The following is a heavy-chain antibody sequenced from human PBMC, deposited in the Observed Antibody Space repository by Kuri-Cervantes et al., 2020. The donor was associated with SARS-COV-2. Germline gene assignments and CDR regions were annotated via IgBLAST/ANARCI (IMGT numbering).Heavy chain of an antibody. CDR1: GGSFSGYY. J-gene: IGHJ4*02. V-gene: IGHV4-34*01. CDR3: ARMDGYTLLDY. Sequence: GSLRLSCAVYGGSFSGYYWSWIRQPPGKGLEWIGEINHSGSTNYNPSLKSRVTISVDTSKNQFSLKLSSVTAADTAVYYCARMDGYTLLDYWGQGTLVTVSS. CDR2: INHSGST. D-gene: IGHD5-24*01.